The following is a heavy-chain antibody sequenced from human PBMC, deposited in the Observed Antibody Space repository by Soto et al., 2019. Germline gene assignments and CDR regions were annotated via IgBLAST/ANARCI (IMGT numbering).Heavy chain of an antibody. D-gene: IGHD4-17*01. CDR3: ASEIDATTATSLDY. J-gene: IGHJ4*02. Sequence: ASVKVSCKASGYTFSNCAMHWVRQAPGQGLEWMGWINAGNGDTKYSQKFQDRVTITRDTSASTAYMELSSLRFEDTAVYYCASEIDATTATSLDYWGQGTLGTVSS. CDR1: GYTFSNCA. V-gene: IGHV1-3*01. CDR2: INAGNGDT.